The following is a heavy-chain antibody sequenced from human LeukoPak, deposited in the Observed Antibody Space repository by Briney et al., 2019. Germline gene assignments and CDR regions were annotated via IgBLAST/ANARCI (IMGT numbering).Heavy chain of an antibody. J-gene: IGHJ3*02. CDR1: GFTFSKYG. D-gene: IGHD3-10*01. V-gene: IGHV3-33*08. CDR2: IWHGQKKE. CDR3: ARADNGSGSYAFDI. Sequence: GTSLRLSCAASGFTFSKYGMHWVRQAPGKGLEWVAVIWHGQKKEYYADSVKGRFTISRDNSKNTLDLQMRSLRAEDTAVYYCARADNGSGSYAFDIWGQGTKVTVSS.